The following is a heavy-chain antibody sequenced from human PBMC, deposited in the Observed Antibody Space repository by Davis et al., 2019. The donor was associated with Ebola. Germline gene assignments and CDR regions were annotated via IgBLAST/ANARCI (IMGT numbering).Heavy chain of an antibody. Sequence: GGSLRLSCAASGFTFDDFAMAWVRQSPRKGLEWVSGINWNGGSTGYADSGKGRFTISRDNARNLVYVQMNSLRAEDTAFYHCTRVNAVTGYSRFDSWGQGTLVTVSS. V-gene: IGHV3-20*01. D-gene: IGHD3-9*01. CDR2: INWNGGST. CDR1: GFTFDDFA. CDR3: TRVNAVTGYSRFDS. J-gene: IGHJ5*01.